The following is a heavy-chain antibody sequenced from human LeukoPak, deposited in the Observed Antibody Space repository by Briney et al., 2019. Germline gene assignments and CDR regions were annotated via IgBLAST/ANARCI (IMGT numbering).Heavy chain of an antibody. CDR2: ISYDGSNK. Sequence: PGGSLRLSCAASGFTFRSYGMHWVRQAPGKGLEWVAVISYDGSNKYYADSVKGRFTISRDNSKNTLYLQMSNLRTEDTAVYYCVKRTAGSGSPPFDYWGQGTLVTVSS. D-gene: IGHD3-10*01. V-gene: IGHV3-30*18. CDR1: GFTFRSYG. J-gene: IGHJ4*02. CDR3: VKRTAGSGSPPFDY.